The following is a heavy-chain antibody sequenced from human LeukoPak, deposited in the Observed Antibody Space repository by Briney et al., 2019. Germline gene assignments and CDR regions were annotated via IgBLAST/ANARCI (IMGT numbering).Heavy chain of an antibody. CDR2: TRYDGSDK. CDR3: AKDRDTSGWFTGADY. CDR1: GFTFSSYG. V-gene: IGHV3-30*02. J-gene: IGHJ4*02. D-gene: IGHD6-19*01. Sequence: PGGSLRPSCAASGFTFSSYGMHWVRQAPGKGLEWVAFTRYDGSDKYYADSVKGRFTISRDNSKNTLYLQMISLRPEDTAVYYCAKDRDTSGWFTGADYWGQGTLVTVSS.